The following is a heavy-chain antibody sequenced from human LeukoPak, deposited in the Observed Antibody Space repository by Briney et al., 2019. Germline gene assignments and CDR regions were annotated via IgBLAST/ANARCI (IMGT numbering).Heavy chain of an antibody. Sequence: SETLSLTCAVYGGSFSGYYWSWIRQPPGKGLEWIGEINHSGSTNYNPSLKSRVTISVDTSKNQFSLKLSSVTAADTAVYYCARHITTVRGVIGINWFDPWGQGTLVTVSS. CDR1: GGSFSGYY. D-gene: IGHD3-10*01. J-gene: IGHJ5*02. V-gene: IGHV4-34*01. CDR3: ARHITTVRGVIGINWFDP. CDR2: INHSGST.